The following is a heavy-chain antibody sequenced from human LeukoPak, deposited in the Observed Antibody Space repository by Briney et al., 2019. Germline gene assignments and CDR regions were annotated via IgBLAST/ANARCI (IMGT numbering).Heavy chain of an antibody. V-gene: IGHV3-21*01. CDR3: ARDESSAPSYFDY. CDR2: IRSSSRYI. Sequence: PGGSLRLSCAASGFTFSSYSMNWVRQAPGKGLEWLSSIRSSSRYIYYARSVKGRFTISRDNAKNSLYLQMNSLRAEDTAVYYCARDESSAPSYFDYWGQGTLVAVSS. CDR1: GFTFSSYS. D-gene: IGHD6-6*01. J-gene: IGHJ4*02.